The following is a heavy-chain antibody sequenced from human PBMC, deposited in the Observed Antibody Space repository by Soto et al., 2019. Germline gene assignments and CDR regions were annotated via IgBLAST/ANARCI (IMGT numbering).Heavy chain of an antibody. J-gene: IGHJ4*02. CDR2: INEDGSDK. Sequence: GGAPRLSFAASGFTFCSYWITWGRKAPGKGLEWVANINEDGSDKYYVDSVKGRFTISRDNAKNSLYLQMNGLREEDTAVYYCVRDPDHGALDYWGRGTLVTVSS. V-gene: IGHV3-7*04. D-gene: IGHD3-10*01. CDR3: VRDPDHGALDY. CDR1: GFTFCSYW.